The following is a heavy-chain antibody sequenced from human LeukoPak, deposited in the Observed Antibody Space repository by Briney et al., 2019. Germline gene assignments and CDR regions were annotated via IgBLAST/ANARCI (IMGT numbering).Heavy chain of an antibody. CDR2: IYTSGST. Sequence: SETLSLTCTVSGGSISSYYWSWIRQPAGKGLEWIGRIYTSGSTNYNPSLKSRVTISVDTSKNQFSLKLSSVTAADTAVYYCARHRGYSGYEAFDIWGQGTMVTVSS. CDR3: ARHRGYSGYEAFDI. CDR1: GGSISSYY. V-gene: IGHV4-4*07. D-gene: IGHD5-12*01. J-gene: IGHJ3*02.